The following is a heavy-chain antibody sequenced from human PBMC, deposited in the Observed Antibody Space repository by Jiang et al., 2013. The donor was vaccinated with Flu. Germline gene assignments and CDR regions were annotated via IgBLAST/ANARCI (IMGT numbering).Heavy chain of an antibody. D-gene: IGHD3-22*01. Sequence: LLKPSETLSLTCTVSGGSISSYYCSWMRQPPGKGLEWIGYIYYSGSTNYNPSLKSRVTISVDTSKNQFSLKLSSVTAADTAVYYCARLWSSGYYADSWGQGTVVTVSS. CDR1: GGSISSYY. CDR3: ARLWSSGYYADS. J-gene: IGHJ4*02. CDR2: IYYSGST. V-gene: IGHV4-59*08.